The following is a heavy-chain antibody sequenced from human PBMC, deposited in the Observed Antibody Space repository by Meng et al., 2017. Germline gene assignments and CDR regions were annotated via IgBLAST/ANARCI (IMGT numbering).Heavy chain of an antibody. CDR1: GYTFTSYA. D-gene: IGHD4-17*01. Sequence: QVQLGQSGAEVKKPGASVKVSCKASGYTFTSYAMHWVRQAPGQRLEWMGWINAGNGNTKYSQKFQGRVTITRDTSASTAYMELSSLRSEDTAVYYCARDRSRLSTVTLLFDPWGQGTLLTVSS. J-gene: IGHJ5*02. V-gene: IGHV1-3*01. CDR2: INAGNGNT. CDR3: ARDRSRLSTVTLLFDP.